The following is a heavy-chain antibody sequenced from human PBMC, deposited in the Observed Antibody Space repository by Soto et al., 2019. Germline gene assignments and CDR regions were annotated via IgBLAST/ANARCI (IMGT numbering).Heavy chain of an antibody. CDR3: AADPYYDIKNYGMDV. Sequence: QMQLVQSGPEVKKPGTSVKVSCKASGFTFTTSAVQWVRQARGQRLEWRGWIVVGNGNTKYTQKFQERVTITRDMSTSTAYMELSSLRSEDTAVYYCAADPYYDIKNYGMDVWGQGTTVTVSS. CDR1: GFTFTTSA. J-gene: IGHJ6*02. D-gene: IGHD3-9*01. CDR2: IVVGNGNT. V-gene: IGHV1-58*01.